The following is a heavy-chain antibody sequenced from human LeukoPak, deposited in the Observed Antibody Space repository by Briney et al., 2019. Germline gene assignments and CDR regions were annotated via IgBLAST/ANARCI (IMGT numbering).Heavy chain of an antibody. CDR3: ARDDWGSADY. CDR2: INQDESEK. V-gene: IGHV3-7*01. J-gene: IGHJ4*02. CDR1: GFGFSDYW. D-gene: IGHD7-27*01. Sequence: GGSLRLSCAASGFGFSDYWMAWVRQAPGKGLEWVANINQDESEKYYVDSVKGRFTISRDNAKKSLYLQMNSLRAEDTAVYYCARDDWGSADYWGQGTLVTVSS.